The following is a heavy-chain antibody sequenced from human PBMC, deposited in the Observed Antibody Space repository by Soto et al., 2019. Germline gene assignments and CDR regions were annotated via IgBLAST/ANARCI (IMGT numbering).Heavy chain of an antibody. J-gene: IGHJ6*03. CDR2: ISSSSSYI. V-gene: IGHV3-21*01. D-gene: IGHD4-17*01. CDR1: GFTFSSYS. Sequence: GGSLRLSCAASGFTFSSYSMNWVRQAPGKGLEWVSSISSSSSYIYYADSVKGRFTISRDNAKNSLYLQMNSLRAEDTAVYYCARGLSAQDYGDYELYYYYYMDVWGKGTTVTVSS. CDR3: ARGLSAQDYGDYELYYYYYMDV.